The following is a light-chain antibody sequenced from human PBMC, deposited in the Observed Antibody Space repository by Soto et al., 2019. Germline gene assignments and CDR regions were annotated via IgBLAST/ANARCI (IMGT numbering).Light chain of an antibody. CDR2: KAS. V-gene: IGKV1-5*03. CDR3: QQYNTCTLT. Sequence: DIQMTQSPSTLSASVGDSVTITCRASQSISPWLAWYQQKPGKAPTLLIYKASSLEGGVPSRFSGSGSGTDVNITISSLQPDDFATYYCQQYNTCTLTFGGGTTVEIK. CDR1: QSISPW. J-gene: IGKJ4*01.